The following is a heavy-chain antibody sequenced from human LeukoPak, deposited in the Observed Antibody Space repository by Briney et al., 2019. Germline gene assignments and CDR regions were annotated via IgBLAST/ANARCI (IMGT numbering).Heavy chain of an antibody. V-gene: IGHV1-2*02. CDR2: INSNSGGT. D-gene: IGHD5-24*01. CDR1: GYTFTGYY. J-gene: IGHJ4*02. CDR3: ARKGDDGYNFGY. Sequence: ASVKVSCKPSGYTFTGYYMHLVRQAPGQGLEWMGWINSNSGGTKYAQKFQDRVTMTRDTSISTAYMELSMLTSDDTAVYYCARKGDDGYNFGYWGQGTLVTVSS.